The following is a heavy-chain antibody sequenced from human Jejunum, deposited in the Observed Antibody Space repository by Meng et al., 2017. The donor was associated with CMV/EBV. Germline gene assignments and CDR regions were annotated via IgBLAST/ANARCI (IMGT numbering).Heavy chain of an antibody. V-gene: IGHV3-15*04. D-gene: IGHD2-21*01. J-gene: IGHJ4*02. CDR1: GFTFISAW. Sequence: LTCAASGFTFISAWMSWVRQPAGKGLEWVGRIGSKTDGETTDYAAPVKGRFTISRDDSKNMLYLQMNSLQTEDTGVYYCATIVGGPRGGQGTLVTVSS. CDR2: IGSKTDGETT. CDR3: ATIVGGPR.